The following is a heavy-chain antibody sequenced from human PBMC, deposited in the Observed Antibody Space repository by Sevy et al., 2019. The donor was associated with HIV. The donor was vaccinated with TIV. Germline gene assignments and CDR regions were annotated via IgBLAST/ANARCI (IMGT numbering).Heavy chain of an antibody. Sequence: ASVKVSCKASGYTFTGYYIHWVRQAPGQGLEWMGWIIPSSGGTNYGQKFLGRVTMTRDTSISTDYLELNRLTSDDTAVYYGTRSVYGSGSYLNDHWGQGTLVTVSS. J-gene: IGHJ4*02. CDR3: TRSVYGSGSYLNDH. CDR2: IIPSSGGT. CDR1: GYTFTGYY. V-gene: IGHV1-2*02. D-gene: IGHD3-10*01.